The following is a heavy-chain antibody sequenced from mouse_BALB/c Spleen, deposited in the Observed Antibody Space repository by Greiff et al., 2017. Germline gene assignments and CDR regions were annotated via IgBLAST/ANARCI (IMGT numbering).Heavy chain of an antibody. CDR1: GYTFTSYW. D-gene: IGHD1-1*01. CDR3: ARSDYGSSYWYFDV. CDR2: INPSNGRT. J-gene: IGHJ1*01. V-gene: IGHV1S81*02. Sequence: QVQLQQPGAELVKPGASVKLSCKASGYTFTSYWMHWVKQRPGKGLEWIGEINPSNGRTNYNEKFKSKATLTVDKSSSTAYMQLSSLTSEDSAVYYCARSDYGSSYWYFDVWGAGTTVTVSA.